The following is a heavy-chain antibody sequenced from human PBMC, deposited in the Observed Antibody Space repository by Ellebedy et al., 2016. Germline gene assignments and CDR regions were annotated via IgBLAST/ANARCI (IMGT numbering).Heavy chain of an antibody. CDR2: IYYSGST. J-gene: IGHJ5*02. D-gene: IGHD3-9*01. V-gene: IGHV4-59*08. Sequence: SETLSLTCTVSGGSISSYYWSWIRQPPGKGLEWIGYIYYSGSTNYNPSLKSRVTISVDTSKNQFSLKLSSVTAADTAVYYCARHRPFDWLSAHLPWFDPWGQGTLVTVSS. CDR1: GGSISSYY. CDR3: ARHRPFDWLSAHLPWFDP.